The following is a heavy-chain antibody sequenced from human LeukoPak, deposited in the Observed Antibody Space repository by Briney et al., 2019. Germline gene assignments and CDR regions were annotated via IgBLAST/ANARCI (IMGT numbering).Heavy chain of an antibody. CDR3: ARDLIVGGNHDAFDI. J-gene: IGHJ3*02. CDR2: IYSGGTT. V-gene: IGHV3-53*01. D-gene: IGHD1-26*01. Sequence: PGGSLRLSCAASGFTVSSSYMSWVRQAPGKGLEWVSVIYSGGTTYYAGSVKGRFTISRDNSKNTLYLQMNSLRAEDTAVYYCARDLIVGGNHDAFDIWGQGTMVTVSS. CDR1: GFTVSSSY.